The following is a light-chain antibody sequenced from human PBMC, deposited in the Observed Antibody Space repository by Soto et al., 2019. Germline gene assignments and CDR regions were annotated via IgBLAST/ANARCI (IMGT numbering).Light chain of an antibody. CDR1: SGHSSYI. J-gene: IGLJ3*02. V-gene: IGLV4-60*03. CDR3: ETWDSSNWV. Sequence: QPVLTQSSSASASLGSSVKLTCTLSSGHSSYIIAWHQQQPGKAPRYLMKLEGSGSYNKGSGVPDRFSGSSSGADRYLTISNLRSEDEADYYCETWDSSNWVFGGGTQLTVL. CDR2: LEGSGSY.